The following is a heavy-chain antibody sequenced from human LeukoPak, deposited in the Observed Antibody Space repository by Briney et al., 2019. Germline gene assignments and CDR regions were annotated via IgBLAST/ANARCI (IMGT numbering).Heavy chain of an antibody. Sequence: IPSETLSLTCTVSGGSISGYYWSWIQQSPGKGLVWIGYMYYSGSTNYNPSLKSRVTTSIDMSKNQFSLTLSSVTAADTALYYCARHFTYYYDSSGYPRDAFDIWGQGTMVTVSS. CDR2: MYYSGST. J-gene: IGHJ3*02. D-gene: IGHD3-22*01. V-gene: IGHV4-59*08. CDR1: GGSISGYY. CDR3: ARHFTYYYDSSGYPRDAFDI.